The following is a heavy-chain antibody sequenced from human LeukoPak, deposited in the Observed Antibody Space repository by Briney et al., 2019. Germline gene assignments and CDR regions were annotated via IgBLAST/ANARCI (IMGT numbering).Heavy chain of an antibody. Sequence: ASVKVSCKASGGTFSSYAISWVRQAPGQGLEWMGGIIPIFGTANYAQKFQGRVTITTDESTSTAYMELSSLRSEDTAVYYCARLVLRFPLGNYYYYKDVWGKGTTITVSS. V-gene: IGHV1-69*05. CDR2: IIPIFGTA. D-gene: IGHD3-3*01. CDR1: GGTFSSYA. CDR3: ARLVLRFPLGNYYYYKDV. J-gene: IGHJ6*03.